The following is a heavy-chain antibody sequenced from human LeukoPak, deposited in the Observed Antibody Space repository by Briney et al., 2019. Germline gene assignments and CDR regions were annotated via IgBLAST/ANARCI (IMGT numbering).Heavy chain of an antibody. V-gene: IGHV1-69*05. D-gene: IGHD6-6*01. J-gene: IGHJ6*03. CDR3: ARDYIAARPGKWPDYYYMDV. CDR2: IIPIFGTA. CDR1: GGTFSSYA. Sequence: SVKVSCKASGGTFSSYAISWVRQAPGQGLEWMGRIIPIFGTANYAQKFQGRVTITTDESTSTAYMELSSLRSEDTAVYYCARDYIAARPGKWPDYYYMDVWGKGTTVTVSS.